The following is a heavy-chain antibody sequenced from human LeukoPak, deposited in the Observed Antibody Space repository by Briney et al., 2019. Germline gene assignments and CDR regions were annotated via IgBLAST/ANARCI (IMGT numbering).Heavy chain of an antibody. CDR2: IYTSGST. D-gene: IGHD6-13*01. CDR3: ARGGQQLILPWGN. Sequence: PSQTLSLTWTVCGGSISSGSYYWSWIRQPAGKGLEWIGRIYTSGSTNYNPSLKSRVTISVDTSKNQFSLKLNSVPAADTAVYYCARGGQQLILPWGNWGQGTLVTVSS. CDR1: GGSISSGSYY. J-gene: IGHJ4*02. V-gene: IGHV4-61*02.